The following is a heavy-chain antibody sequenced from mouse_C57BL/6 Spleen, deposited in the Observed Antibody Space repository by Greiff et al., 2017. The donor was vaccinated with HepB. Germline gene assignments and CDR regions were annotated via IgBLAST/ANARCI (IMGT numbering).Heavy chain of an antibody. D-gene: IGHD1-1*01. CDR2: IDPSDSYT. J-gene: IGHJ2*01. CDR3: ARVWKYYYSYYFDY. Sequence: QVQLQQPGAELVMPGASVKLSCKASGYTFTSYWMHWVKQRPGQGLEWIGEIDPSDSYTNYNQKFKGKSTLTVDKSSSTAYMQLSSLTSEDSAVYYCARVWKYYYSYYFDYWGQGTTLTVSS. CDR1: GYTFTSYW. V-gene: IGHV1-69*01.